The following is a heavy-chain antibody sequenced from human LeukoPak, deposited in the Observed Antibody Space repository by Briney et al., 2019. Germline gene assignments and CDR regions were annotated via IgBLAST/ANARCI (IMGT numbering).Heavy chain of an antibody. Sequence: SETLSLTCTVSGVFIRNSYWSWIRQPPGEGLEWIGYIYYSGNTNYNPSLKSRVTISIDTSKNQFSLKLNSVTAADTAVYYCARELPRSTTFIDYWGQGTLVTVSS. V-gene: IGHV4-59*01. CDR3: ARELPRSTTFIDY. CDR1: GVFIRNSY. CDR2: IYYSGNT. D-gene: IGHD1-14*01. J-gene: IGHJ4*02.